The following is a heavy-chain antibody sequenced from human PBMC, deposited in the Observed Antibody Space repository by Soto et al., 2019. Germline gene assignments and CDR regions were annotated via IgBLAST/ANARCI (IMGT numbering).Heavy chain of an antibody. CDR1: GFTFSSYG. J-gene: IGHJ6*03. Sequence: GGSLRLSCAASGFTFSSYGMHWVRQAPGKGLEWVAVIWYDGSNKYYADSVKGRFTISRDNSKNTLYLQMNSLRAEDTAVYYCARDGGRLCYYYYYMDVWGKGTTVTVSS. V-gene: IGHV3-33*01. D-gene: IGHD3-16*01. CDR2: IWYDGSNK. CDR3: ARDGGRLCYYYYYMDV.